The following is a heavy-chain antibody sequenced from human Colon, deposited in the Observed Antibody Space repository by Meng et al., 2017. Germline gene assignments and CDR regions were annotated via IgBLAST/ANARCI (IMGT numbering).Heavy chain of an antibody. CDR2: IYSGGST. V-gene: IGHV3-66*02. CDR3: ARDGGHRGDY. J-gene: IGHJ4*02. CDR1: EFNVSDNY. Sequence: GLLVGFGGGLVQPGGVRRLCCEASEFNVSDNYMSWVRQAPGKGLEWVSIIYSGGSTYYANSVKGRFTISRDNSKNTLYLQMTSLTPEDTAVYYCARDGGHRGDYWGQGTLVTVSS. D-gene: IGHD2-15*01.